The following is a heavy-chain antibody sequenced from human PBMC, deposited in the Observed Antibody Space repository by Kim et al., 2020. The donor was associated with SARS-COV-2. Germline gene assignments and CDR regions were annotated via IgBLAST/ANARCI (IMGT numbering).Heavy chain of an antibody. CDR1: GFTFDDYA. J-gene: IGHJ2*01. D-gene: IGHD2-15*01. Sequence: GGSLRLSCAASGFTFDDYAMHWVRQAPGKGLEWVSGISWNSGSIGYADSVKGRFTISRDNAKNSLYLQMNSLRAEDTALYYCAKDYCSGGSCYSYWYFDL. CDR3: AKDYCSGGSCYSYWYFDL. CDR2: ISWNSGSI. V-gene: IGHV3-9*01.